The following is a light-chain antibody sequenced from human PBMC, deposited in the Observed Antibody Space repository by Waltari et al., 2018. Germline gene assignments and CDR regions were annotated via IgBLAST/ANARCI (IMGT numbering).Light chain of an antibody. CDR1: QSVSCSY. Sequence: EIVLTQSPGTQSLSPGERATLSCRASQSVSCSYLAWYQQKPGQAPRLLIYGADSGASGIPDRFSGSGSGTDFTLTISRLEPEDFAVYYCQQYGSSPLTFGGGTKVEIK. V-gene: IGKV3-20*01. CDR3: QQYGSSPLT. CDR2: GAD. J-gene: IGKJ4*01.